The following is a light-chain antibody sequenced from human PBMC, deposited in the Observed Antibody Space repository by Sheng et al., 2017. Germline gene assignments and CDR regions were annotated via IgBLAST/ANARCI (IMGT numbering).Light chain of an antibody. CDR2: DAS. CDR3: QQYGSSPPYT. J-gene: IGKJ2*01. CDR1: QSVGGNY. V-gene: IGKV3-20*01. Sequence: EIVMTQSPGTLSLSPGERATLSCRASQSVGGNYLAWYQQKPGQSPRLLIYDASSRATGIPDRFSGSGSGTDFTLTIARLEPEDFAVYYCQQYGSSPPYTFGQGTKVEIK.